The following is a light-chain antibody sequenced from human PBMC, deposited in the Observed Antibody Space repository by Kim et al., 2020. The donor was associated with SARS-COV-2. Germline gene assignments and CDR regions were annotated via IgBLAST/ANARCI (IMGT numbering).Light chain of an antibody. CDR3: QKYNSAPWT. J-gene: IGKJ1*01. V-gene: IGKV1-27*01. Sequence: SAAVGDGVTITCRASQGINRDLAWYQQRPGKVPKLLIYGASTLHSGVPSRFSGSGSGTDFTLTISSLQPEDVATYYCQKYNSAPWTFGQGTEVEIK. CDR2: GAS. CDR1: QGINRD.